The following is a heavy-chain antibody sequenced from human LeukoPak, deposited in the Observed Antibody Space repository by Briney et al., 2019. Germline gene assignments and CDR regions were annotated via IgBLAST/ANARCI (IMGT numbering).Heavy chain of an antibody. J-gene: IGHJ4*02. CDR1: GFNFRSYA. CDR3: AFPTFDY. CDR2: ISYDGSNK. V-gene: IGHV3-30*04. Sequence: GGSLRLSCAASGFNFRSYAMHWVRQAPGKGLEWVAVISYDGSNKYYADSVKGRFTISRDNSKNTLYLQMNSLRAEDTAVYYCAFPTFDYWGQGTLVTVSS.